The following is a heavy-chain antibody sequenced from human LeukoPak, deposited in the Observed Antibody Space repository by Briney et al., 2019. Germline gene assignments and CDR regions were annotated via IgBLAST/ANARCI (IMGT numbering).Heavy chain of an antibody. V-gene: IGHV3-48*03. D-gene: IGHD3-9*01. CDR1: GFTFSSYE. Sequence: PGGSLRLSCAASGFTFSSYEMNWVRRAPGKGLEWVSYISSSGSTIYYADSVKGRFTISRDNAKNSLYLQMNSLRAEDTAVYYCAREYYDILTGYYRPTYYFDYWGQGTLVTVSS. CDR2: ISSSGSTI. CDR3: AREYYDILTGYYRPTYYFDY. J-gene: IGHJ4*02.